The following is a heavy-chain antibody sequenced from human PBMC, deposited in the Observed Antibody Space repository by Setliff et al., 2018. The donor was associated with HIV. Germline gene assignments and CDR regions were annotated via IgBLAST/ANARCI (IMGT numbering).Heavy chain of an antibody. CDR2: IYYSGSA. J-gene: IGHJ4*02. CDR3: ARGGTVSADFDS. Sequence: SETLSLTCTVSRDSIRNGTYYWGWIRQPPGKGLEWIGSIYYSGSAYYNPSFKSRVTLSVDTSENQFSLRLSSVTAADTAVYFCARGGTVSADFDSRGQGTLVTVSS. V-gene: IGHV4-39*07. D-gene: IGHD6-19*01. CDR1: RDSIRNGTYY.